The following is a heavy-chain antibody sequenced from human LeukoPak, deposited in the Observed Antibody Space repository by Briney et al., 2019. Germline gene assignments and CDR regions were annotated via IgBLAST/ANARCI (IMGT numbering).Heavy chain of an antibody. D-gene: IGHD2-2*02. CDR3: AKSRSSSSTSCYNY. J-gene: IGHJ4*02. CDR2: ISGSGAST. Sequence: PGGSLRLSCAASGFPFSSYAMNWVRQAPGKGLEWVSAISGSGASTYYADSVKDRFTLSRDDSKNTLYLQMNSLRGEDTAVYYCAKSRSSSSTSCYNYWGQGTLVTVSS. CDR1: GFPFSSYA. V-gene: IGHV3-23*01.